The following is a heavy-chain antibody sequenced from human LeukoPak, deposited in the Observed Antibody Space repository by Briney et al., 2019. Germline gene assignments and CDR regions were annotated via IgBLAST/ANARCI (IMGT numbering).Heavy chain of an antibody. Sequence: PGGSLRLSCAASGFTFSSYWMSWVRQAPGKGLEWVANIKQDGSEKYYVDSVKGRFTISRDNAKNSLYLQMNSLRAEDTAVYYCARDGLGWSSGYMDVWGKGTTVTVSS. D-gene: IGHD2-21*01. V-gene: IGHV3-7*01. CDR2: IKQDGSEK. J-gene: IGHJ6*03. CDR1: GFTFSSYW. CDR3: ARDGLGWSSGYMDV.